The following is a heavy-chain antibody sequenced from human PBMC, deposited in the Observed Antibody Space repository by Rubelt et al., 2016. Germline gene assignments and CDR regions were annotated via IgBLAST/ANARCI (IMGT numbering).Heavy chain of an antibody. CDR3: AGPYGSGSASTDY. CDR2: IYHGGST. CDR1: SSYY. V-gene: IGHV4-39*07. J-gene: IGHJ4*02. D-gene: IGHD3-10*01. Sequence: SSYYWGWIRQPPGKGLEWIGSIYHGGSTYYNPSLKSRVTISVDTSKNQFSLKLSSVTAADTAVYYCAGPYGSGSASTDYWGQGTLVTVSS.